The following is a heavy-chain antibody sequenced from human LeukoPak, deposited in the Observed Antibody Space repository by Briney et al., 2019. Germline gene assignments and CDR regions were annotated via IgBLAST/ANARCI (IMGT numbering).Heavy chain of an antibody. V-gene: IGHV3-33*01. CDR2: IWYDGSNK. Sequence: PGRSLRLSCAASGFTFSSYGMHWVRQAPGKGLEWVAVIWYDGSNKYYADSVKGRFTISRDNSKNTLYLQMNSLRAEDTAVYYCARSRASSGLLGYWGQGTLVTVSS. CDR3: ARSRASSGLLGY. D-gene: IGHD6-19*01. CDR1: GFTFSSYG. J-gene: IGHJ4*02.